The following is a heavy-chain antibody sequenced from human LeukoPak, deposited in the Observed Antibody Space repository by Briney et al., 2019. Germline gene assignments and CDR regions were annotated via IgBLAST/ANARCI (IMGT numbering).Heavy chain of an antibody. Sequence: VKVSCKASGFTFSSSAVQWVRQARGQRLEWIGWIVVGSGNTNYAQKFQERVSITRDMSTSTAYMELSSLRSEDTAVYYCAAVPFAGYDSSGTWAFDIWGRGTMVTVSS. J-gene: IGHJ3*02. V-gene: IGHV1-58*01. CDR1: GFTFSSSA. CDR3: AAVPFAGYDSSGTWAFDI. CDR2: IVVGSGNT. D-gene: IGHD3-22*01.